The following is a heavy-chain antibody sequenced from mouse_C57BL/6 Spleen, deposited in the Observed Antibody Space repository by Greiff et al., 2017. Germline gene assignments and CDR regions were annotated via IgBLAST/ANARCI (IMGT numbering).Heavy chain of an antibody. CDR3: AGDYCGSSYRGVDY. CDR1: GYTFTSYW. V-gene: IGHV1-50*01. CDR2: IDPSDSYT. D-gene: IGHD1-1*01. Sequence: VQLQQPGAELVKPGASVKLSCKASGYTFTSYWMQWVKQRPGQGLEWIGEIDPSDSYTNYNQKFKGKATLTVDTSSSTAYMQLSSLTSKDSAVDYCAGDYCGSSYRGVDYWGQGTTLTVSS. J-gene: IGHJ2*01.